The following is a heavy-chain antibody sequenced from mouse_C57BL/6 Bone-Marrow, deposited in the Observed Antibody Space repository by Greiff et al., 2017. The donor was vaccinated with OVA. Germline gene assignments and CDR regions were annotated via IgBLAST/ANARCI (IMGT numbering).Heavy chain of an antibody. Sequence: QVQLKQSGAELVRPGASVTLSCKASGYTFPDSEMHWVKQTPVPGLEWIGAIDPETGGPAYNQKFKGKALLTADTSSSTAYMELRSLTSEDSAVYYSTRGDSNYDAMDYWGQGTSVTVSS. D-gene: IGHD2-5*01. CDR3: TRGDSNYDAMDY. CDR1: GYTFPDSE. CDR2: IDPETGGP. V-gene: IGHV1-15*01. J-gene: IGHJ4*01.